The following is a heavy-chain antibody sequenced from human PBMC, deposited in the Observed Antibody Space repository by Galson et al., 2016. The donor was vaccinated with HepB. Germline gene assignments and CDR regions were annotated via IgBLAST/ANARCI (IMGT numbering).Heavy chain of an antibody. Sequence: SLRLSCAASRFSFNNYGIHWVRQAPGKGLEWVSTINGIGGGTNYAASVKGRFTISRDNSKNTLYLQMNSLRGDDTAVYYCAGAGSGNYYSKDYYYHHMDVGGKGTTVTVSS. CDR3: AGAGSGNYYSKDYYYHHMDV. D-gene: IGHD1-26*01. J-gene: IGHJ6*03. CDR2: INGIGGGT. V-gene: IGHV3-23*01. CDR1: RFSFNNYG.